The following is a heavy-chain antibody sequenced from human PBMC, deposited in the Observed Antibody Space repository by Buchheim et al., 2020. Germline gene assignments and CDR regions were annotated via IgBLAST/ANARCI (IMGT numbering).Heavy chain of an antibody. V-gene: IGHV3-30*18. CDR2: ISYDGSNK. CDR1: GFTFSSYG. Sequence: QVQLVESGGGVVQPGRSLRLSCAASGFTFSSYGMHWVRQAPGKGLEWVAVISYDGSNKYYADSVKGRFTISRDNSKKKMYLQMNSLRAEDTAVYYCAKAGTSGWYADYWGQGTL. CDR3: AKAGTSGWYADY. D-gene: IGHD6-19*01. J-gene: IGHJ4*02.